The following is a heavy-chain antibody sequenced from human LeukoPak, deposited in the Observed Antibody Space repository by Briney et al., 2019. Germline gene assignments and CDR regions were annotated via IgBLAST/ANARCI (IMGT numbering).Heavy chain of an antibody. CDR1: GFTFSSYG. D-gene: IGHD4-17*01. V-gene: IGHV3-30*18. Sequence: GRSLRLSCAASGFTFSSYGMHWVRQAPGKGLEWVAVISYDGSNKYYADSVKGRFTISRDNSKNTLYLQMNSLRAEDTAVYYCAKVPLGGFDGDYVSSFDYWGQGTLVTVSS. CDR3: AKVPLGGFDGDYVSSFDY. J-gene: IGHJ4*02. CDR2: ISYDGSNK.